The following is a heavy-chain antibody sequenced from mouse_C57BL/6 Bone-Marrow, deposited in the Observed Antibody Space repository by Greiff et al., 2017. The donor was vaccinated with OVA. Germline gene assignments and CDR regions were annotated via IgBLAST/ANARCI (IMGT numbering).Heavy chain of an antibody. D-gene: IGHD3-2*02. V-gene: IGHV1-63*01. Sequence: VKLMESGAELVRPGTSVKMSCKASGYTFTNYWIGWAKQRPGHGLEWIGDIYPGGGYTNYNEKFKGKATLTADKSSSTAYMQFSSLTSEDSAIYYCARYSSGYVPFAYWGQGTLVTVSA. J-gene: IGHJ3*01. CDR2: IYPGGGYT. CDR3: ARYSSGYVPFAY. CDR1: GYTFTNYW.